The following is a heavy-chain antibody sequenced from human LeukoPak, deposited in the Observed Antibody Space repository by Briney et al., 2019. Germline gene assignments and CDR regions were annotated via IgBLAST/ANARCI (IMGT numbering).Heavy chain of an antibody. CDR1: GYTFTSND. J-gene: IGHJ4*02. Sequence: ASVKDSCKASGYTFTSNDISWVRQAPGQGLEWMGWISTYNGNTNYAQKLQGRVTMTTDTSTSTAYMELRSLRSDDTAVYYCARGGYRYGYDYWGQGTLVTVSS. CDR3: ARGGYRYGYDY. D-gene: IGHD5-18*01. CDR2: ISTYNGNT. V-gene: IGHV1-18*01.